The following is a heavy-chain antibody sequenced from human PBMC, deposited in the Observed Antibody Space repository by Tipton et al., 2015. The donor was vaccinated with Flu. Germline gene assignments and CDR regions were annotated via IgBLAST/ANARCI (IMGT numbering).Heavy chain of an antibody. D-gene: IGHD6-13*01. V-gene: IGHV4-34*01. Sequence: TLSLTCAVYGGSFSGYYWSWIRQLPGKGLEWIGEINHSGSTNYNPSLKSRVTISVDTSKNQFSLKLSSVTAADTAVHYCATGGESSSSWYSGYYYYGMDVWRQGTTVTVSS. CDR2: INHSGST. CDR3: ATGGESSSSWYSGYYYYGMDV. CDR1: GGSFSGYY. J-gene: IGHJ6*02.